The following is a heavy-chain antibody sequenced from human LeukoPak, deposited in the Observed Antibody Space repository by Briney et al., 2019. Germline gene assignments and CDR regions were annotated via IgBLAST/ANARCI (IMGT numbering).Heavy chain of an antibody. CDR3: TRAPTYYDSSGYYHEARFDY. CDR2: IRSKAYGGTT. J-gene: IGHJ4*02. D-gene: IGHD3-22*01. V-gene: IGHV3-49*03. CDR1: GFTFGDYA. Sequence: GGSLRLSCTASGFTFGDYAMSWFRQAPGKGLEWVGFIRSKAYGGTTEYAASVKGRFTISRDDSKSIAYLQMNSLKTEDTAVYYCTRAPTYYDSSGYYHEARFDYWGQGTLVTVSS.